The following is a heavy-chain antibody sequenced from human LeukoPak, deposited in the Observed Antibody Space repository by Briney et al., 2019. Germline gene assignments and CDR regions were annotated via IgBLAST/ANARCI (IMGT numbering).Heavy chain of an antibody. CDR1: GYSFITSG. Sequence: GESLKISCQASGYSFITSGIGWVRQMPGKGLEWMGVIYPRDSDARYSPSFQGQVTISVDKSINTAYLQWSSLKASDTAIYYCARQYYSSGSFDYCGQGTLVTVAS. V-gene: IGHV5-51*01. D-gene: IGHD6-19*01. CDR3: ARQYYSSGSFDY. CDR2: IYPRDSDA. J-gene: IGHJ4*02.